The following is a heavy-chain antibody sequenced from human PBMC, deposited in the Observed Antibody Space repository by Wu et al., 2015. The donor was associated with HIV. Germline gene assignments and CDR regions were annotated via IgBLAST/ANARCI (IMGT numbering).Heavy chain of an antibody. Sequence: QVQLVQSGAEVKKPGASVKVSCKASGYTFTSYGISWVRQAPGQGLEWMGWISAYNGNTNYAQKLQGRVTMTTDTSTSTAYMELRSLRSDDTAVYYCARDGYCSSTSSPLPRYYLLNYGMVRRGAKGTTVTVSS. CDR2: ISAYNGNT. D-gene: IGHD2-2*03. CDR3: ARDGYCSSTSSPLPRYYLLNYGMVRR. V-gene: IGHV1-18*01. CDR1: GYTFTSYG. J-gene: IGHJ6*02.